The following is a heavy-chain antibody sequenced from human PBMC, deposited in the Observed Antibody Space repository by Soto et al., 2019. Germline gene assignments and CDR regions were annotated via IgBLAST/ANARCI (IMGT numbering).Heavy chain of an antibody. CDR2: IVVGSGNT. CDR3: AAHLYYYDSSLMDV. CDR1: GFTYTSSA. J-gene: IGHJ6*02. V-gene: IGHV1-58*01. Sequence: SVKVSCKASGFTYTSSAVQWVRQARGQRLEWIGWIVVGSGNTNYAQKFQERVTITRDMSTSTAYMELSSLRSEDTAVYYCAAHLYYYDSSLMDVWGQGTTVTVSS. D-gene: IGHD3-22*01.